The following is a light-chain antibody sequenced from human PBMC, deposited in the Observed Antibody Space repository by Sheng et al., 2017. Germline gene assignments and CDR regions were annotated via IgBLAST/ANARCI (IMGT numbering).Light chain of an antibody. J-gene: IGKJ2*01. CDR1: QGISSY. Sequence: DIQLTQSPSFLSASVGDRVTITCRASQGISSYLAWYHQKPGKAPELLIYAASTLQGGVPSRFSGSGSGTEFTLTITSLQPEDFATYYCQQLNIYPQTFGQGTKLEIK. CDR3: QQLNIYPQT. V-gene: IGKV1-9*01. CDR2: AAS.